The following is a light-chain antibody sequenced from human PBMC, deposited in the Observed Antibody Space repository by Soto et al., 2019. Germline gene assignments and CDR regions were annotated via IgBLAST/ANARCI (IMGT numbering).Light chain of an antibody. Sequence: DIQMTQSPSSLSASVGGRVTITCRASQSISSYLNWYQQKPGKAPKVLIYGASTLQSGVPSRFSGSGSGTEFTLTISNFQPEDFATYYCQQNFSPLLTFGGGTKVDIK. V-gene: IGKV1-39*01. CDR1: QSISSY. CDR3: QQNFSPLLT. J-gene: IGKJ4*01. CDR2: GAS.